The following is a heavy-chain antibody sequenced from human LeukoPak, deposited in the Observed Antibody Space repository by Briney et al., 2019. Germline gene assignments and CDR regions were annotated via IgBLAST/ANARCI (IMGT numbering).Heavy chain of an antibody. CDR1: GYTFTSYY. J-gene: IGHJ4*02. CDR3: ARENMIRGVKHFDY. V-gene: IGHV1-46*01. CDR2: INPSGGST. D-gene: IGHD3-10*01. Sequence: ASVKVPCKASGYTFTSYYMHWVRQAPGQGLEWMGVINPSGGSTVYAQNFQGRVTMTRDTSTSTVYMELSSLRSEDTAVYYCARENMIRGVKHFDYWGQGTLVTVSS.